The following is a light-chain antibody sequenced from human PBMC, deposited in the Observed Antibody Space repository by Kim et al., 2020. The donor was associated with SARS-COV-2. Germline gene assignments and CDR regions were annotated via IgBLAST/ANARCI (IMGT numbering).Light chain of an antibody. CDR2: GDA. J-gene: IGLJ1*01. V-gene: IGLV3-1*01. Sequence: SVSPGQTASITCSGDKLGDKYVFWYQQKPGQSPVLVIYGDAKRPSGIPERFSGSTSGNTATLTISGTQAMDEADYYCQTWDITTYVFGTGTKVTVL. CDR1: KLGDKY. CDR3: QTWDITTYV.